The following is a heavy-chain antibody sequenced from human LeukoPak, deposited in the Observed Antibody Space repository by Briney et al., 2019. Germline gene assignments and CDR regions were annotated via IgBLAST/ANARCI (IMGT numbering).Heavy chain of an antibody. CDR1: GFTISRYD. CDR3: VRVGNSAFDI. D-gene: IGHD2/OR15-2a*01. V-gene: IGHV3-13*04. Sequence: GGSLTLSCAASGFTISRYDMHWVRPDTGNGLEWVSDIDTAGDTYYAGSVKGRFTISRENAKNSLYLQMNSLRVGDTAVYYCVRVGNSAFDIWGQGTMVTVPS. J-gene: IGHJ3*02. CDR2: IDTAGDT.